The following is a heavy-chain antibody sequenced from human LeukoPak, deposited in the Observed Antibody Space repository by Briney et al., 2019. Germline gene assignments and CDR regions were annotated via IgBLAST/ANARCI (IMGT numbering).Heavy chain of an antibody. V-gene: IGHV3-7*03. Sequence: GGSLRLSCAASGFTFSSYWMSWVRQAPGKGLEWVANIKQDGSEKYYVDSVKGRFTISRDNAKNSLYLQMNSLRAEDTAVYYCARDSVNYYDSSVYSGGLDYWGQGTLVTVSS. CDR1: GFTFSSYW. CDR2: IKQDGSEK. J-gene: IGHJ4*02. D-gene: IGHD3-22*01. CDR3: ARDSVNYYDSSVYSGGLDY.